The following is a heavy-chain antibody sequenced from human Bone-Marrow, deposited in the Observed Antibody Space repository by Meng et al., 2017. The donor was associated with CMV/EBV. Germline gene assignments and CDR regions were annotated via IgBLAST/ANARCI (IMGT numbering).Heavy chain of an antibody. CDR1: GFTFSDYY. CDR3: ASLETYYYDTVP. V-gene: IGHV3-11*06. D-gene: IGHD3-22*01. J-gene: IGHJ5*02. Sequence: CAAAGFTFSDYYMSWIRQAPGKGLEWVSYISSSSSYTNYADSVKGRFTISRDNAKNSLYLQMNSLRAEDTAVYYCASLETYYYDTVPWGQGTLVTVSS. CDR2: ISSSSSYT.